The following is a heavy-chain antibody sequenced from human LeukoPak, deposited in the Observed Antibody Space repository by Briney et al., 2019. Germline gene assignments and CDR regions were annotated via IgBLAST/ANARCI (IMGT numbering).Heavy chain of an antibody. CDR1: GYTFTSYD. CDR3: ARSQHQWWNDALDI. CDR2: MNPNSGNT. D-gene: IGHD2-8*01. J-gene: IGHJ3*02. Sequence: ASVKVSCKASGYTFTSYDINGVRQATGQGLEWMGWMNPNSGNTGYAQKFQGRVTMTRNTSISTAYMELSSLRSEDTAVYYCARSQHQWWNDALDIWGQGTMVTLSS. V-gene: IGHV1-8*01.